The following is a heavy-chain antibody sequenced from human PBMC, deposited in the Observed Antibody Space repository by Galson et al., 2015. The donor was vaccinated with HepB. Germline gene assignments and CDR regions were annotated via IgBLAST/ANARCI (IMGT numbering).Heavy chain of an antibody. CDR3: AKDPRTRTMIVVVISNAVDY. CDR2: ISGSGGST. Sequence: SLRLSCAASGFTFSSYAMSWVRQAPGKGLEWVSAISGSGGSTYYADSVKGRFTISRDNSKNTLYLQMNSLRAEDTAVYYCAKDPRTRTMIVVVISNAVDYWGQGTLVTVSS. CDR1: GFTFSSYA. J-gene: IGHJ4*02. V-gene: IGHV3-23*01. D-gene: IGHD3-22*01.